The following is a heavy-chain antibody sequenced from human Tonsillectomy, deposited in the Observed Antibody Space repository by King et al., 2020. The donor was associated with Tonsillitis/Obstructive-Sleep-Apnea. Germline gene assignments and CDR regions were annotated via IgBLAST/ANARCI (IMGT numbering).Heavy chain of an antibody. V-gene: IGHV3-11*05. CDR3: SIRQWALLGHGAFDI. CDR1: GFTFSDYY. Sequence: VQLVESGGGLVKPGGSLRLSCAASGFTFSDYYMSWIRQAPGKGLEWVSYISSSSSSTNYADSVKGRFTISRDNAKNSLYLQMNSLRAEDTAVYYWSIRQWALLGHGAFDIWGQGKMVTVSS. CDR2: ISSSSSST. D-gene: IGHD1-26*01. J-gene: IGHJ3*02.